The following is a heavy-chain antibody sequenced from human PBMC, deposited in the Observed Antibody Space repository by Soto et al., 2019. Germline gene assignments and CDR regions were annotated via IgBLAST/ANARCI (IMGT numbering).Heavy chain of an antibody. Sequence: EVQLVESGGGLVKPGGSLRLSCAASGFTFSNAWMSWVRQAPGKGLEWVGRIKSKTDGGTTDYAAPVKGRFTISRDDSKNTLYLQMNSLKTEDTAVYYCTTDSFRYGDYVFFDYWGQGTLVTVSS. D-gene: IGHD4-17*01. J-gene: IGHJ4*02. CDR1: GFTFSNAW. V-gene: IGHV3-15*01. CDR3: TTDSFRYGDYVFFDY. CDR2: IKSKTDGGTT.